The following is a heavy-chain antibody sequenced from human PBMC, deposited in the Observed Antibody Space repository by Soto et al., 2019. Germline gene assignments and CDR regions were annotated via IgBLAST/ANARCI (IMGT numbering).Heavy chain of an antibody. CDR3: ASQYCSSSSCYFDY. CDR2: IYPGDSDT. Sequence: ESLKISCKGSGYSFTNYWIGWVRQMPGKGLEWMGIIYPGDSDTKYSPPFQGQVTISADKSISTAYLQWSSLKASDTAMYYCASQYCSSSSCYFDYWGKGTLVTVSS. CDR1: GYSFTNYW. D-gene: IGHD2-15*01. V-gene: IGHV5-51*01. J-gene: IGHJ4*02.